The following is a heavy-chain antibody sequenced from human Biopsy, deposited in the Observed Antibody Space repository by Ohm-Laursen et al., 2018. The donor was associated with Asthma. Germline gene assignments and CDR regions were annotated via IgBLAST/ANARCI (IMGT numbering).Heavy chain of an antibody. J-gene: IGHJ6*02. D-gene: IGHD3-10*01. CDR2: ISVYNGNT. Sequence: SSVKVSCKASGYTFNSAGITWVRQAPGQGLEWMGWISVYNGNTKIAQKLQDRVTMITDTSTSTAYMELRSLRSDDTAVYFCARAVDYSHYYGIDVWGQGTTVTVS. CDR1: GYTFNSAG. V-gene: IGHV1-18*01. CDR3: ARAVDYSHYYGIDV.